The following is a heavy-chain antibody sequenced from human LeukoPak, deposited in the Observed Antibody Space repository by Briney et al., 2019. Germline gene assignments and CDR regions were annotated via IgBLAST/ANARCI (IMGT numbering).Heavy chain of an antibody. CDR3: ARSRQASGLFSS. D-gene: IGHD3-10*01. CDR1: GGSISSYY. J-gene: IGHJ5*02. Sequence: PSETLSLTCTISGGSISSYYWSWIRQPPGKGLEWIGYIYYSGSTNYNPSLKSRVTISVDSPKNQFFLNVTSLTAADTAVYYCARSRQASGLFSSWGQGTLVVVSS. CDR2: IYYSGST. V-gene: IGHV4-59*12.